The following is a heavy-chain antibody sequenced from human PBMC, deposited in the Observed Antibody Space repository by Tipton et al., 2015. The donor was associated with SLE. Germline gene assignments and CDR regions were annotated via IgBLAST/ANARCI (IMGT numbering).Heavy chain of an antibody. CDR3: ARAPPQLGFDY. CDR1: GYTFTSFD. V-gene: IGHV1-8*01. D-gene: IGHD5-24*01. CDR2: MNPNSGNT. J-gene: IGHJ4*02. Sequence: QSGAEVKKPGASVKVSCKASGYTFTSFDINWVRQATGQGLEWMGWMNPNSGNTAYAQKFQGRVTMTRDTSISTAYMELSGLRSEDTAVYYCARAPPQLGFDYWGQGTLVTVPS.